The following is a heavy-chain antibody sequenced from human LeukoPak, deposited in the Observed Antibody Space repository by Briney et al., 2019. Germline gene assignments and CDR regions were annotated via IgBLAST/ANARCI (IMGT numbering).Heavy chain of an antibody. CDR2: ISGSGGST. CDR3: AKGVVVVPAAIDY. D-gene: IGHD2-2*01. Sequence: GGSLRLSCAASGFTFSSYAMSWVRQAPGKGLEWVSAISGSGGSTYYADSVKGQFTISRDSSKNTLYLQMNSLRAEDTAVYYCAKGVVVVPAAIDYWGQGTLVTVSS. V-gene: IGHV3-23*01. J-gene: IGHJ4*02. CDR1: GFTFSSYA.